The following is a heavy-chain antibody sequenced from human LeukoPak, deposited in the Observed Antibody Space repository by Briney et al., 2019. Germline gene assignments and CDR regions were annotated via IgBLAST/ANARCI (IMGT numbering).Heavy chain of an antibody. CDR1: GGTFSSYA. D-gene: IGHD2-15*01. CDR3: ARSDIVVVVAAPGSTWFDP. Sequence: SVKVSCKASGGTFSSYAISWVRQAPGQGLEWMGGIIPIFGTANYAQKFQGRVTITADKSTSTAYMELSSLRSEDTAVYYCARSDIVVVVAAPGSTWFDPWGQGTLVTVSS. V-gene: IGHV1-69*06. J-gene: IGHJ5*02. CDR2: IIPIFGTA.